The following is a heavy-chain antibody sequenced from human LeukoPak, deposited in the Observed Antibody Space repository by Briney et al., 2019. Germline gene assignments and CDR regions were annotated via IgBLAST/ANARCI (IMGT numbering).Heavy chain of an antibody. J-gene: IGHJ6*03. Sequence: GGSLRLSCAASGLTFSSYGMHWVRQAPGKGLEWVAVISYDGSNKYYADSVKGRFTTSRDNSKNTLYLQMNSLRAEDTAVYYCAKAGGYSYGNYYYYYMDVWGKGTTVTVSS. V-gene: IGHV3-30*18. CDR2: ISYDGSNK. D-gene: IGHD5-18*01. CDR3: AKAGGYSYGNYYYYYMDV. CDR1: GLTFSSYG.